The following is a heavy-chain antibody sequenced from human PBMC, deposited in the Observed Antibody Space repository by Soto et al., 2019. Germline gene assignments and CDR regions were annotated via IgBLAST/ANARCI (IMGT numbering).Heavy chain of an antibody. D-gene: IGHD6-6*01. V-gene: IGHV3-7*01. Sequence: GGSLRLFCAASGFTFSSYWMSWVRQAPGKGLEWVANIKQDGSEKYYVDSVKGRFTISRDNAKNSLYLQMNSLRAEDTAVYYCAKGMTGSSSSGYYFDYWGQGTLVTVSS. J-gene: IGHJ4*02. CDR3: AKGMTGSSSSGYYFDY. CDR2: IKQDGSEK. CDR1: GFTFSSYW.